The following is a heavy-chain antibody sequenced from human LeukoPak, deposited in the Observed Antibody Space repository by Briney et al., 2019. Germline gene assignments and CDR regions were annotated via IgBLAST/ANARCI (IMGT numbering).Heavy chain of an antibody. V-gene: IGHV4-39*07. Sequence: PSETLSLTCTVSGGSISSSSYYWGWIRQPPGKGLEWIGEINHSGSTNYNPSLKSRVTISVDTSKNQFSLKLSSVTAADTAVYYCAREGDGDLDAFDIWGQGTMVTASS. D-gene: IGHD4-17*01. CDR2: INHSGST. CDR1: GGSISSSSYY. J-gene: IGHJ3*02. CDR3: AREGDGDLDAFDI.